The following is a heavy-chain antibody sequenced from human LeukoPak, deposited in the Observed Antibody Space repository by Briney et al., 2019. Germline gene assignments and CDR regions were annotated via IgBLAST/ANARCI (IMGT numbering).Heavy chain of an antibody. Sequence: PSETLSLTCTVSGGSIGGYYWSWIRHPPGKGLEWIGYIYYSGSTNYNPSLKSRVTMSVDTSKNQFSLRLSSVTAADTAVYYCAREGYTSGWYKTDYWGQGTLVTVSS. D-gene: IGHD6-19*01. V-gene: IGHV4-59*01. CDR3: AREGYTSGWYKTDY. J-gene: IGHJ4*02. CDR1: GGSIGGYY. CDR2: IYYSGST.